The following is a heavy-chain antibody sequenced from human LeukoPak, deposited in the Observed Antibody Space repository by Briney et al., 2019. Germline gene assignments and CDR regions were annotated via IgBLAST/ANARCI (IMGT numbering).Heavy chain of an antibody. Sequence: PGGSLRLSCAVSGFTFSTFGMNWVRKAPGEGLECVSSITSTSSYIYYADSVKGRFTISRDDAKNSLYLQMNILRAEDTAVYYCASAVSTYSLDSWGQGTLVTVSS. V-gene: IGHV3-21*01. CDR3: ASAVSTYSLDS. D-gene: IGHD6-13*01. J-gene: IGHJ4*02. CDR1: GFTFSTFG. CDR2: ITSTSSYI.